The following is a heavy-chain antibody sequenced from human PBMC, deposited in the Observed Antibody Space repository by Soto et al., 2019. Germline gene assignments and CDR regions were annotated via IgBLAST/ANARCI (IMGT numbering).Heavy chain of an antibody. CDR3: ASRYSGYEAFDY. CDR1: GGSFSGYY. CDR2: INHSGST. J-gene: IGHJ4*02. Sequence: SETLSLTCAVYGGSFSGYYWSWIRQPPGKGLEWFGEINHSGSTNYNPSLKSRVTISGDTSKNQFSLKLSSVTAADTAAYYCASRYSGYEAFDYWGQGTLVTVSS. D-gene: IGHD5-12*01. V-gene: IGHV4-34*09.